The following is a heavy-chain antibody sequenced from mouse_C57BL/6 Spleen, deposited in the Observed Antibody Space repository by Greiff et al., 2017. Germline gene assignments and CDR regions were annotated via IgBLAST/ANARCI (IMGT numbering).Heavy chain of an antibody. V-gene: IGHV1-9*01. D-gene: IGHD1-1*01. CDR2: ILPGSGST. CDR3: ARGVYYGSSYWYFDV. J-gene: IGHJ1*03. Sequence: QVQLQQSGAELMKPGASVKLSCKATGYTFTGYWIEWVKQRPGHGLEWIGEILPGSGSTNYNEKFKGKATFTAGTSSNTAYMQLSSLTTEDSAIYYCARGVYYGSSYWYFDVWGTGTTVTVSS. CDR1: GYTFTGYW.